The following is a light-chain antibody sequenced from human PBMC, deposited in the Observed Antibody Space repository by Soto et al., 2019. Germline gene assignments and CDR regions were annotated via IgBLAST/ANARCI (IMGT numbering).Light chain of an antibody. Sequence: DIQMTQSPSSLSASVGDRVTITCRASQSISSYLNWYQQKPGKAPKLLIYAASSLQSGVPSRFSGSGAGTDFTLTINSLQPEDFATYYCQQSYSTLWTFGPGTKV. CDR2: AAS. CDR1: QSISSY. J-gene: IGKJ1*01. CDR3: QQSYSTLWT. V-gene: IGKV1-39*01.